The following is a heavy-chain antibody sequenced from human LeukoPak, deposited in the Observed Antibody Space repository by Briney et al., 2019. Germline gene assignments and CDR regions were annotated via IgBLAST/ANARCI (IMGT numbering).Heavy chain of an antibody. CDR3: ARGVHESGTWNFGDP. D-gene: IGHD1-7*01. Sequence: SETLSLTCRVSGGSVFGSAYFWGWIRQSPGMGLEWIGNSDYVGRADYNPSLQSRATVSADSSMNQVSLKLTSVTAADTAIYYCARGVHESGTWNFGDPWGEGILVTVSS. V-gene: IGHV4-39*07. CDR1: GGSVFGSAYF. J-gene: IGHJ5*02. CDR2: SDYVGRA.